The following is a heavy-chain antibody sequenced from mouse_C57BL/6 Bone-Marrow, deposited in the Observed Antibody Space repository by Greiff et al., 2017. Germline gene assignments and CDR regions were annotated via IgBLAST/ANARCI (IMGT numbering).Heavy chain of an antibody. J-gene: IGHJ2*01. CDR1: GFSLTSYG. D-gene: IGHD2-1*01. CDR2: IWSGGST. Sequence: QVQLKQSGPGLVQPSQSLSITCTVSGFSLTSYGVHWVRQSPGQGLEWLGVIWSGGSTDYNAAFISRLSTSKDNSKSQVYFIMNSLQADDAAIYYCARNFHYCNDFDYWGQGTTRTVSA. V-gene: IGHV2-2*01. CDR3: ARNFHYCNDFDY.